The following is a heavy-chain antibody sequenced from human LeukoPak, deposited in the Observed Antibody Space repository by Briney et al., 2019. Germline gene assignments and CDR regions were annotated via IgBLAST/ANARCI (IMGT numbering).Heavy chain of an antibody. CDR1: GYTLTELS. CDR2: FDPEDGET. D-gene: IGHD2-15*01. Sequence: ASVKVSCKVSGYTLTELSMHWVRQAPGKGLEWMGGFDPEDGETIYAQKFQGRVTMTEDTSTDTAYTELSSLRSEDTAVYYCATDLPRIWGYCSGGSCLFDPWGQGTLVTVSS. V-gene: IGHV1-24*01. J-gene: IGHJ5*02. CDR3: ATDLPRIWGYCSGGSCLFDP.